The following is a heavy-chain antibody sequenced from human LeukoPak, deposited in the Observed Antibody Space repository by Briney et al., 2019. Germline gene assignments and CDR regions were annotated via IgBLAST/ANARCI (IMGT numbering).Heavy chain of an antibody. CDR2: IYSGGST. Sequence: GGSLRLSCAASGFTVSSNYMSWVRQAPGKGLEWVSVIYSGGSTYYADSVKGRFTISRDNSKNTLYLQMNSLSAEDTAVYYCASSAGYCSGGSCAGGMDVWGQGPRSPSP. D-gene: IGHD2-15*01. CDR3: ASSAGYCSGGSCAGGMDV. CDR1: GFTVSSNY. J-gene: IGHJ6*02. V-gene: IGHV3-66*02.